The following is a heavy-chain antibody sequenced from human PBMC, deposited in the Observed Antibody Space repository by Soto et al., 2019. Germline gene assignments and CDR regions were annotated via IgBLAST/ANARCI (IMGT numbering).Heavy chain of an antibody. V-gene: IGHV4-39*01. CDR2: VYNSGRT. Sequence: SETLSLTCTVSGGSISSSDYSWGWIRQPPGKGLEWIASVYNSGRTNYNPSLESRVTISVDTSKNQFSLKLSSMTAADTAVFYCARPLSSGWWGGFHYWGQGALVTVSS. D-gene: IGHD6-19*01. CDR3: ARPLSSGWWGGFHY. CDR1: GGSISSSDYS. J-gene: IGHJ4*02.